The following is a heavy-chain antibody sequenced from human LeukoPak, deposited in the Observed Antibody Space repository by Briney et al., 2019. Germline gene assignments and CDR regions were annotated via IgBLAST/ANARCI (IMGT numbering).Heavy chain of an antibody. CDR3: ARTGSGWYGTFDY. CDR2: IYYSWST. J-gene: IGHJ4*02. CDR1: GGSISSYY. D-gene: IGHD6-19*01. V-gene: IGHV4-59*01. Sequence: SETLSLTCTVSGGSISSYYCSWIRQPPGKGLEWIGYIYYSWSTNYNPSLKSRVTISVDTSKNQFSLKLSSVTAADTAVYYCARTGSGWYGTFDYWGQGTLVTVSS.